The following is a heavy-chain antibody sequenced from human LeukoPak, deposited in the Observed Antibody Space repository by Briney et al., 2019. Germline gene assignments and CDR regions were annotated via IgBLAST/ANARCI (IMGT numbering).Heavy chain of an antibody. CDR2: IGGSGGST. V-gene: IGHV3-23*01. CDR1: GFTFSSYA. D-gene: IGHD2-8*01. Sequence: PGGSLRLSCAASGFTFSSYAMSWVRQAPGKGLEWVSAIGGSGGSTYYADSVKGRFTISRDNSKNTLYLQMNSLRAEDTAVYYCAKALIVLMNYYYMDVWGKGTTVTVSS. J-gene: IGHJ6*03. CDR3: AKALIVLMNYYYMDV.